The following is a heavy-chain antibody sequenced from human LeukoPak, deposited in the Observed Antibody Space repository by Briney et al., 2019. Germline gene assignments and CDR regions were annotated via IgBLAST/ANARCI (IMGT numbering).Heavy chain of an antibody. D-gene: IGHD4-17*01. CDR1: GGSISRYC. CDR2: IYTSGST. V-gene: IGHV4-4*07. J-gene: IGHJ4*02. Sequence: PSETLSLTCTVSGGSISRYCWSWIRQPAGKGLEWIGRIYTSGSTNYNPSLKSRVTISVDTSKNQLSLKLSSVTAADTAVYYCARDRFDYGDYGIFDYWGQGTLVTVSS. CDR3: ARDRFDYGDYGIFDY.